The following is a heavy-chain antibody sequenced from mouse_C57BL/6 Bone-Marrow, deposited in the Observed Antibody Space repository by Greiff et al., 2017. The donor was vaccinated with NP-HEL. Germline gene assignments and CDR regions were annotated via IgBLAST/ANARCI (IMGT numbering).Heavy chain of an antibody. D-gene: IGHD1-1*01. CDR2: IWRGGST. V-gene: IGHV2-5*01. Sequence: VKLVESGPGLVQPSQSLSITCTVSGFSLTSYGVHWVRQSPGKGLEWLGVIWRGGSTDYNAAFMSRLSITKDNSKSQVFFKMNSLQADDTAIYYCAIPYYYGSSYALRYWGQGTSVTVSS. CDR1: GFSLTSYG. CDR3: AIPYYYGSSYALRY. J-gene: IGHJ4*01.